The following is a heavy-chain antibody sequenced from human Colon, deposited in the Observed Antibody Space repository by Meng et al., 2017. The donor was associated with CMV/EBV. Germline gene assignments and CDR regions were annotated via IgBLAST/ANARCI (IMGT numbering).Heavy chain of an antibody. Sequence: SCGASGNTSSSFGMNWVRQAPGKGLEWVSSISTISGFMYYADSVRGRFTISRDNAKNSVYLQMNSLRAEDTAVYYCARDSNDYSDYAHWFDAWGQGTLVTVSS. CDR2: ISTISGFM. J-gene: IGHJ5*02. V-gene: IGHV3-21*01. CDR1: GNTSSSFG. CDR3: ARDSNDYSDYAHWFDA. D-gene: IGHD4-11*01.